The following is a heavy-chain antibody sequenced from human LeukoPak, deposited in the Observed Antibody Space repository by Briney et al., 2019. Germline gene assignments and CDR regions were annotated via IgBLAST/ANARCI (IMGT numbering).Heavy chain of an antibody. J-gene: IGHJ6*02. D-gene: IGHD1-26*01. CDR2: FDPKDGET. CDR1: GYTLTELS. Sequence: ASVKLSCKVSGYTLTELSMHWVRQAPGKGLEWMGGFDPKDGETIYAQKFQGRVTMTEDTSTDTAYMELSRLRSEGTAVYYCATEPGVRLVGYYGMDVWGQGTTVTVSS. V-gene: IGHV1-24*01. CDR3: ATEPGVRLVGYYGMDV.